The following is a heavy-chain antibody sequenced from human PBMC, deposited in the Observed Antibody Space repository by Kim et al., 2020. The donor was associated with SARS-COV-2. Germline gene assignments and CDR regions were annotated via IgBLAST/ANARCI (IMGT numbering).Heavy chain of an antibody. Sequence: GGSLRLSCAASGFTFSNYWMSWVRQAPGKGLEWVANIKQDGSEIYYVDSVKGRFTVSRDNAKTSLYLQLNSLRAEDTAVYYCARDLAGGYGSGKDYWGQGTLVTVSS. CDR1: GFTFSNYW. CDR3: ARDLAGGYGSGKDY. V-gene: IGHV3-7*01. CDR2: IKQDGSEI. D-gene: IGHD3-10*01. J-gene: IGHJ4*02.